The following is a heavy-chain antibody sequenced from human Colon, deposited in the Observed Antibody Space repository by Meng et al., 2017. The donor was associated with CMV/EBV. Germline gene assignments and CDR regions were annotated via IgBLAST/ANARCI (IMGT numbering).Heavy chain of an antibody. D-gene: IGHD3/OR15-3a*01. Sequence: SCAFAGFTFSSYAMHWLRQAPGKGLEWVAFISYDGSKKKYADSVTGRFTISRDTPKDTLYLEVNSLKTDDTAIYYCARDKGTGAFDYWGQGSLVTVSS. J-gene: IGHJ4*02. CDR3: ARDKGTGAFDY. CDR2: ISYDGSKK. CDR1: GFTFSSYA. V-gene: IGHV3-30*04.